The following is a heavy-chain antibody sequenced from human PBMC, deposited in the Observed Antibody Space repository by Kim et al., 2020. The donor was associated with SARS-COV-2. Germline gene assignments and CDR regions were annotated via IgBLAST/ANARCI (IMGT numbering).Heavy chain of an antibody. CDR3: ARNPRYGVYYFDY. J-gene: IGHJ4*02. CDR1: GFTFSDYY. CDR2: ISSSSSYT. Sequence: GGSLRLSCAASGFTFSDYYMSWIRQAPGKGLEWVSYISSSSSYTNYADSVKGRFTISRDNAKNSLYLQMNSLRAEDTAVYYCARNPRYGVYYFDYWGQGALVTVSS. V-gene: IGHV3-11*06. D-gene: IGHD3-9*01.